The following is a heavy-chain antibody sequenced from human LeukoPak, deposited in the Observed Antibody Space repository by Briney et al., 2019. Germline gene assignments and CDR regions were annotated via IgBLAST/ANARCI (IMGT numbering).Heavy chain of an antibody. J-gene: IGHJ4*02. D-gene: IGHD6-13*01. CDR3: ARVGIAAAGTSSGWGRNDLFDY. CDR2: ISNSDSNI. V-gene: IGHV3-48*03. Sequence: GGSLRLSCAASGFTFSSYEMNWVRQAPGKGLEWVSYISNSDSNIKYADSVTGRFTISRDNAKNSLYLQMNSLRVEDTAVYYCARVGIAAAGTSSGWGRNDLFDYWGQGTLVTVSS. CDR1: GFTFSSYE.